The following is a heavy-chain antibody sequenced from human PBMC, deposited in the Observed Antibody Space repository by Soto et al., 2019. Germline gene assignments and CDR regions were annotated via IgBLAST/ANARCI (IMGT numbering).Heavy chain of an antibody. CDR2: INHSGST. J-gene: IGHJ6*03. D-gene: IGHD1-1*01. Sequence: SETLSLTCAVYGGSFSGYYWSWIRQPPGKGLEWIGEINHSGSTNYNPSLKSRVTISVDTSKNQFSLKLSSVTAADTAVYYCARVGGTTGTTRYYYYMDVWGKGTTVTVSS. CDR1: GGSFSGYY. V-gene: IGHV4-34*01. CDR3: ARVGGTTGTTRYYYYMDV.